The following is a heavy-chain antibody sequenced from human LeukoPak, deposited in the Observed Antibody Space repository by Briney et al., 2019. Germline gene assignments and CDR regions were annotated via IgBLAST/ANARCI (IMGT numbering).Heavy chain of an antibody. J-gene: IGHJ4*01. CDR1: GGSISSSSYY. CDR3: ARREGSGFGAARIIDH. Sequence: SETLSLTCTVSGGSISSSSYYWGWIRQPPGKGLEWIGEINDSGSINQNPSLKSRVTISVDTSKNQFSLKLSTVTAADTAVYYCARREGSGFGAARIIDHWGHGTLVTVSS. CDR2: INDSGSI. D-gene: IGHD6-6*01. V-gene: IGHV4-39*07.